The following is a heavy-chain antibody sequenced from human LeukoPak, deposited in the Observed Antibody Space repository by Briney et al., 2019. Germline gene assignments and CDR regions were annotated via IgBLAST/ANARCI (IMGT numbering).Heavy chain of an antibody. V-gene: IGHV3-7*01. CDR1: GFTFSSYW. CDR2: INQDGSEK. Sequence: GGSLRLSCAASGFTFSSYWITWVRQAPGKGLEWVANINQDGSEKCYVDSVKGRFTISRDNAKNSLSLQMNSLRVEDTAVYYCARGVVVAPRSAFDIWGQGTMVTVSS. D-gene: IGHD2-2*01. J-gene: IGHJ3*02. CDR3: ARGVVVAPRSAFDI.